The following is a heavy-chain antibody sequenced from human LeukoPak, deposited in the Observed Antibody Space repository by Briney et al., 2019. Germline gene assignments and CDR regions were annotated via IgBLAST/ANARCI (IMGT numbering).Heavy chain of an antibody. D-gene: IGHD3-10*01. CDR2: IYHSGST. V-gene: IGHV4-4*02. CDR1: GGSISSSNW. CDR3: ARELTYYGSGIPSPDGNWFDP. J-gene: IGHJ5*02. Sequence: SGTLSLTCAVSGGSISSSNWWSWVRQPPGKGLEWIGEIYHSGSTNYNPSLKSRVTISVDKSKNQFSLKLSSVTAADTAVYYCARELTYYGSGIPSPDGNWFDPWGQGTLVTVSS.